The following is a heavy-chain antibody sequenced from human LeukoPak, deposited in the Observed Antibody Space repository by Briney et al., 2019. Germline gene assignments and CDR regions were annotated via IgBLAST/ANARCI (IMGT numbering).Heavy chain of an antibody. J-gene: IGHJ4*02. D-gene: IGHD2-15*01. CDR1: GFTFSSYG. CDR3: ARDLILADSSGSSAHDY. CDR2: ISDNSRYI. V-gene: IGHV3-21*01. Sequence: GGSLRLSCAASGFTFSSYGMSWVRQAPGKGLEWVSSISDNSRYIYYAESVKGRFTISRDNAKNSLYLQMNSLRDEDTAVYYCARDLILADSSGSSAHDYWGQGTLVTVSS.